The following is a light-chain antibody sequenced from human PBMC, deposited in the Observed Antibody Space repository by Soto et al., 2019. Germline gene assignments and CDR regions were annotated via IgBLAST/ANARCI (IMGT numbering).Light chain of an antibody. J-gene: IGLJ2*01. CDR1: SSDVGSYNL. CDR2: EGS. CDR3: CSYAGRYSVV. V-gene: IGLV2-23*01. Sequence: QSALTQPASVSGSPGQSITISCTGTSSDVGSYNLVSWYQQYPGKAPKLMIYEGSKRPSGVSNRFSGSKSGNTASLTISGLQAEDEADYYCCSYAGRYSVVFGGGTKLTVL.